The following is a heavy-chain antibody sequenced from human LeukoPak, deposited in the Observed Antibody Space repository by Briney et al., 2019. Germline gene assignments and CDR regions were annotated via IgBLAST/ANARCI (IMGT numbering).Heavy chain of an antibody. CDR3: ARDPLSTNDFDI. D-gene: IGHD1-1*01. CDR1: GGSLTNSY. V-gene: IGHV4-59*01. Sequence: SDTLSLTCTVSGGSLTNSYWNWIRQSPVKGLEWIGYINYSGSTNYNPSLKSRVTISVDTSKNQFSLKLSSVTAADTAVYFCARDPLSTNDFDIWGQGTRVTVSS. J-gene: IGHJ3*02. CDR2: INYSGST.